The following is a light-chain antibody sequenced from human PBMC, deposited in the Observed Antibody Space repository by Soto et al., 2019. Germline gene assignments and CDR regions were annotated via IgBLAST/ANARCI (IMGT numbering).Light chain of an antibody. CDR3: SSYTTSSNWV. CDR2: EVT. Sequence: QSVLTQPASVSGSPGQSITISCTGTSSDVGAYKSVSWYQQYPGKAPKLMIYEVTNRPSGVSNRFSGSKSGNTASLTISGLQPEDEADYYCSSYTTSSNWVFGGGTKVTVL. J-gene: IGLJ3*02. CDR1: SSDVGAYKS. V-gene: IGLV2-14*01.